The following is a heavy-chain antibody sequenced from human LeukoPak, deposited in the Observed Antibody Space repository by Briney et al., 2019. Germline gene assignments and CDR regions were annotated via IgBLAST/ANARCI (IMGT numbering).Heavy chain of an antibody. J-gene: IGHJ4*02. Sequence: WDTPSLTCALSGYSISSGRDWSWIRQPPRMGVEWIGSVFHSGSTYYHPYRNSRVTISVDTPKNQFPLNLRSVPAAVSSVYYCARSLSTAGIDYWGQGTLVPVSS. CDR2: VFHSGST. CDR1: GYSISSGRD. D-gene: IGHD2-2*01. V-gene: IGHV4-38-2*01. CDR3: ARSLSTAGIDY.